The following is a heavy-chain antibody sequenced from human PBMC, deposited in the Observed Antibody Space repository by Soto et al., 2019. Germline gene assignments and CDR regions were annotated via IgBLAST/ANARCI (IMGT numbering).Heavy chain of an antibody. CDR3: ERSFGVAAAGPVDY. CDR2: IYYSGST. Sequence: QVQLQESGPGLVKPSQTLSLTCTVSGGSISSDGYYWSRNRQHPGKGLEWSGYIYYSGSTYYNPSLRSRVTISVDTSKNQFSLKLSSVTAADTAVYYCERSFGVAAAGPVDYWGQGTLVTVSS. J-gene: IGHJ4*02. D-gene: IGHD6-13*01. V-gene: IGHV4-31*03. CDR1: GGSISSDGYY.